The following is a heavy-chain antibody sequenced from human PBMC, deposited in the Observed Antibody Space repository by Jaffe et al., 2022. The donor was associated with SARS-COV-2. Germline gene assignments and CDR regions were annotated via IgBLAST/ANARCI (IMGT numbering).Heavy chain of an antibody. J-gene: IGHJ4*02. CDR1: GFTFNSYP. D-gene: IGHD3-16*01. V-gene: IGHV3-23*04. CDR3: AKRPRYESYTFHKMGFDY. Sequence: EVQLVESGGGLVQPGGSLRLSCTASGFTFNSYPMSWVRQAPGKGLEWVSGIIGDGGTTYYADSVKGRFTISRDNSRNTVYLQMNSLTADDTAVYYCAKRPRYESYTFHKMGFDYWGQGTLVTVSS. CDR2: IIGDGGTT.